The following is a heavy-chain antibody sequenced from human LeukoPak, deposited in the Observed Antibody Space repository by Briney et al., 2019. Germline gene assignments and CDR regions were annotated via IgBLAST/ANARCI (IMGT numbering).Heavy chain of an antibody. CDR1: GSTLRSFV. CDR2: ISYDGSNK. V-gene: IGHV3-30*04. CDR3: ARDDYNDYGDDFDY. D-gene: IGHD4-17*01. Sequence: PGGSWRSPGQALGSTLRSFVMNWSGQAQAKGLEWLPVISYDGSNKYYADSVKGRFTISRDNSKNTLYLQMNSPRAEDTAVYYCARDDYNDYGDDFDYWGQGTLVTVSS. J-gene: IGHJ4*02.